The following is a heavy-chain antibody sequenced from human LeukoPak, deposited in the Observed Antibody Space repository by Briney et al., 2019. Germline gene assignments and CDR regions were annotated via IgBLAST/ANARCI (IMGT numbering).Heavy chain of an antibody. CDR1: GGSFSGYY. CDR3: ARRLLWFGFDP. J-gene: IGHJ5*02. V-gene: IGHV4-34*01. Sequence: SETLSLTCAVYGGSFSGYYWSWIRQPPGKGLEWIGEINHSGSTNYNPSLKSRVTISVDTSKNQFSLKLSSVTAADTAVYYCARRLLWFGFDPWGQGTLVTVSS. D-gene: IGHD3-10*01. CDR2: INHSGST.